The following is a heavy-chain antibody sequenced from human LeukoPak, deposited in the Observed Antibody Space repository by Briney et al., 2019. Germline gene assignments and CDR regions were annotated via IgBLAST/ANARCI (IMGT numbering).Heavy chain of an antibody. CDR3: GLCVGVYLYYFDY. J-gene: IGHJ4*02. Sequence: ASVTVSCKASGYTFTGYYMHWVRQAPGQGLEWMGWINPNSGGTNYAQKFQGRVTMTRDTSISTAYMELSRLRSEDTAVYYCGLCVGVYLYYFDYWGQGTLVTVSS. CDR2: INPNSGGT. D-gene: IGHD3-16*01. CDR1: GYTFTGYY. V-gene: IGHV1-2*02.